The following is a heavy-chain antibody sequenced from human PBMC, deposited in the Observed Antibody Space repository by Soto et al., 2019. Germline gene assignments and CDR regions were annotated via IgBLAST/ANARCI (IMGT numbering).Heavy chain of an antibody. V-gene: IGHV1-69*01. CDR3: AREGDSSRFDS. J-gene: IGHJ5*01. Sequence: QVQLVQSGAEVKKPGSSVIVSCRASGGTFNRHVISWVRQAPGQGLEWMGGIIPILGSSNHARKFKGRVTISADESTGTSYMELSSLTSEDTAVYYCAREGDSSRFDSWGQGTLVTVSS. D-gene: IGHD2-21*01. CDR2: IIPILGSS. CDR1: GGTFNRHV.